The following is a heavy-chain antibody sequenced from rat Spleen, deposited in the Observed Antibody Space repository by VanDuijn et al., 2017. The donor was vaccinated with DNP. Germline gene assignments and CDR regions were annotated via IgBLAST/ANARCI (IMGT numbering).Heavy chain of an antibody. V-gene: IGHV5-22*01. CDR1: GFTFSDYH. J-gene: IGHJ2*01. CDR3: ARWDNYFDY. Sequence: EVQLVESGGGLVQPGRSLKLSCAASGFTFSDYHMAWVRQAPTKGLEWVAYISYDGGRIYYGDSVKGRFTISRDNAKSTLYLQMNSLRSEDMATYYCARWDNYFDYWGQGVMVTVSS. D-gene: IGHD2-2*01. CDR2: ISYDGGRI.